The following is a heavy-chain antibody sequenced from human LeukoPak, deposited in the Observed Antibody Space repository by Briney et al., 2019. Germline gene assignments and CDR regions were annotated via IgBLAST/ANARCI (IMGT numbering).Heavy chain of an antibody. CDR1: GFTFDDYA. Sequence: PGGSLRLSCAASGFTFDDYAMHWVRHAPGKGLEWVSGISWNSGSIGYADSVKGRFTISRDNAKNSLYLQMNSLRAEDTALYYCAKDGIGYDSSGPYWGQGTLVTVSS. J-gene: IGHJ4*02. V-gene: IGHV3-9*01. D-gene: IGHD3-22*01. CDR3: AKDGIGYDSSGPY. CDR2: ISWNSGSI.